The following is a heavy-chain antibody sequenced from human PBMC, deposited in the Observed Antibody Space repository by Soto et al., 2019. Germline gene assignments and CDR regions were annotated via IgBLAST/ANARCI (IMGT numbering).Heavy chain of an antibody. Sequence: VQLVESGGGLVKPGGSLRLSCAASGFIFSDYTLNWVRQAPGKGLEWVSSISSGSTYTYYADSVKGRFTISRDNAQNSLYLQLNSLRGEDTAVYYCAREKVSTGKYSFDYWGQGTLVTVSS. CDR2: ISSGSTYT. D-gene: IGHD3-9*01. CDR1: GFIFSDYT. V-gene: IGHV3-21*01. J-gene: IGHJ4*02. CDR3: AREKVSTGKYSFDY.